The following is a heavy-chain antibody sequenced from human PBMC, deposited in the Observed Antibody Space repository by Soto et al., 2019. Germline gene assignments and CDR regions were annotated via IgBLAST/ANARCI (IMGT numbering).Heavy chain of an antibody. CDR3: ATSLIAARRGGSWFDP. J-gene: IGHJ5*02. CDR1: GYTLTELS. CDR2: FDPEDGET. Sequence: AAVKVSCKVSGYTLTELSMHWVRQAPGKGPEWMGGFDPEDGETIYAQKFQGRVTMTEDTSTDTAYMELSSLRSEDTAVYYCATSLIAARRGGSWFDPWGQGALVTVYS. D-gene: IGHD6-6*01. V-gene: IGHV1-24*01.